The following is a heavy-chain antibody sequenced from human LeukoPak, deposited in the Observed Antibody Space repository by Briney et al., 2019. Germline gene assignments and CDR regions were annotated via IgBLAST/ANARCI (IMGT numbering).Heavy chain of an antibody. V-gene: IGHV3-33*01. J-gene: IGHJ4*02. D-gene: IGHD6-19*01. CDR3: ARISLESSGWYSLDY. CDR2: IWYDGSNK. CDR1: GFTFSSYG. Sequence: GRSLRLSCAASGFTFSSYGMHWVRQAPGKGLEWVAVIWYDGSNKYYADSVKGRFTITRDNSKKTLYLQMNSLRAEDTAVYYCARISLESSGWYSLDYWGQGTLVTVSS.